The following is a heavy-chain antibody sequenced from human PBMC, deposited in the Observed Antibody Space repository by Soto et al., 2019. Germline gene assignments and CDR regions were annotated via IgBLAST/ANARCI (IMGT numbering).Heavy chain of an antibody. D-gene: IGHD3-10*01. CDR3: ARTIHHHFSDC. Sequence: PGGSLRLSCEASGFSLSDYNMIWVRQAPGKGLEWVSYSFSSGGSNYTDSVKGRFTSSRDNARKSLLLQMSGLRAEDTAVYYCARTIHHHFSDCWGQGTLVTVSS. CDR1: GFSLSDYN. V-gene: IGHV3-11*04. CDR2: SFSSGGS. J-gene: IGHJ4*02.